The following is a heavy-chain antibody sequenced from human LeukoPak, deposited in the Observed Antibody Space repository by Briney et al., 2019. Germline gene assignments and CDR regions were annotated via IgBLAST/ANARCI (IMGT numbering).Heavy chain of an antibody. V-gene: IGHV3-23*01. J-gene: IGHJ4*02. Sequence: GGSLRLSCAASGFTFSSYAMSWVRQAPVKGLEWVSAISGSGGSTYHADSVKGRITISRDNSKNTLYLQMNSLRAEDTAVYYCARRVATYYFDYWGQGTLVTVSS. CDR1: GFTFSSYA. CDR3: ARRVATYYFDY. CDR2: ISGSGGST. D-gene: IGHD5-12*01.